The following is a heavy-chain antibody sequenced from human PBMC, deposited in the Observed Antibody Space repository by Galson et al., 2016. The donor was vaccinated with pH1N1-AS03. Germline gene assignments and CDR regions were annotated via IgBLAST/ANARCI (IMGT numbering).Heavy chain of an antibody. CDR3: AGLLVGRAALSFDH. J-gene: IGHJ4*02. Sequence: ETLSLTCTVSGASISNSNYYWSWIRQPPGKGLEWIGTIYHSESTSFNPSLKSRVSISVDTSMNHFSLTLKSVTAADTATYFCAGLLVGRAALSFDHWGQGNLVVVSS. CDR2: IYHSEST. D-gene: IGHD2-15*01. CDR1: GASISNSNYY. V-gene: IGHV4-39*02.